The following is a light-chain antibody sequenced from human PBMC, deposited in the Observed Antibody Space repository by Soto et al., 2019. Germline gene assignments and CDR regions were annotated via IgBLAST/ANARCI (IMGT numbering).Light chain of an antibody. CDR3: QQYISSPSMFT. Sequence: EIALTQSPGTLSLSPGERATLSCRASQSISSSFLAWDQQKPGQAPRLLIYGASNRATGIPDRFSGSESGTDLSLTISRLEPEDFAVYYCQQYISSPSMFTFGPGTKVDIK. CDR1: QSISSSF. V-gene: IGKV3-20*01. CDR2: GAS. J-gene: IGKJ3*01.